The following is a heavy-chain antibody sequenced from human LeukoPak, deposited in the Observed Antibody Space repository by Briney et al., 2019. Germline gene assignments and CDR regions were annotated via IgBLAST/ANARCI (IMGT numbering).Heavy chain of an antibody. D-gene: IGHD3-22*01. CDR1: GDSVSRYGTA. V-gene: IGHV6-1*01. CDR2: TFNRSKWYN. Sequence: SQSLSLTCAISGDSVSRYGTAWDWITQSKSRGFEWLGRTFNRSKWYNEYAASVTSRITISPNTSKNQFSLHLDSVTPEDTAVYWCARGWHSSAHGSWGQGTLVTVPS. J-gene: IGHJ5*02. CDR3: ARGWHSSAHGS.